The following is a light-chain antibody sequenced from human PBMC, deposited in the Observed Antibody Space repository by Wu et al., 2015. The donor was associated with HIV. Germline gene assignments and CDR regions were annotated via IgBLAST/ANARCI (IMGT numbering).Light chain of an antibody. CDR3: QKYNTAPWT. CDR1: QTINTY. Sequence: DIQMTQSPSSLSASVGDRVTITCRSSQTINTYLNWYQQIPGRAPKLLIYTASNLQSGVPSRFNGSGSGTDFTLTISSLQPEDVATYYCQKYNTAPWTFGQGTKVGMK. V-gene: IGKV1-39*01. CDR2: TAS. J-gene: IGKJ1*01.